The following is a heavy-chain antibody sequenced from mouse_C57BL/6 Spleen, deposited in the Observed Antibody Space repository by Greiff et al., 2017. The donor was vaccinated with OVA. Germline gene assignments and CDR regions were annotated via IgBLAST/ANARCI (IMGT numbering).Heavy chain of an antibody. CDR2: FYPGSGSI. V-gene: IGHV1-62-2*01. D-gene: IGHD1-1*01. CDR3: ARHGSYYYGSSYDYAMDY. CDR1: GYTFTEYT. J-gene: IGHJ4*01. Sequence: VKLVESGAELVKPGASVKLSCKASGYTFTEYTIHWVKQRSGQGLEWIGWFYPGSGSIKYNEKFKDKATLTADKSSSTVYMELSRLTSEDSAVYFCARHGSYYYGSSYDYAMDYWGQGTSVTVSS.